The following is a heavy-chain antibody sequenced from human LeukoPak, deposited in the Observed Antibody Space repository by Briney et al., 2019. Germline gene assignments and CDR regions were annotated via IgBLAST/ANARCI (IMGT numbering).Heavy chain of an antibody. Sequence: SETLSLTCTVSGYSISSGYYWGWIRQPPGKGLEWIGSIYHSGSTYYNPSLKSRVTISEDTSKNQFSLKLSSVTAADTAVYYCARELRYYFDYWGQGTLVTVSS. J-gene: IGHJ4*02. CDR1: GYSISSGYY. CDR3: ARELRYYFDY. V-gene: IGHV4-38-2*02. CDR2: IYHSGST.